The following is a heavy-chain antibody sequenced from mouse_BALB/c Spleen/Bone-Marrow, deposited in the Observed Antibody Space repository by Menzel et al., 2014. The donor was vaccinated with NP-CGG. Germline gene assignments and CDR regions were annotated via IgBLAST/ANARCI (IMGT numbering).Heavy chain of an antibody. CDR1: GFTFSSYG. CDR3: AREDYYYAMDY. V-gene: IGHV5-6-3*01. Sequence: EVKVVESGGGLVQPGGSLKLSCAASGFTFSSYGMSWARQTPDKRLELVATINSNGGSTYYPDSAKGRFTISRDNAKNTLYLQMSSLKSEDTAMYYCAREDYYYAMDYWGQGTSVTVSS. J-gene: IGHJ4*01. CDR2: INSNGGST.